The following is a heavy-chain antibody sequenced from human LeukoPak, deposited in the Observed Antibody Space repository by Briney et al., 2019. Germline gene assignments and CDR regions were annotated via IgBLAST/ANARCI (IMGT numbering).Heavy chain of an antibody. CDR2: VSSGSSYI. J-gene: IGHJ4*02. CDR1: GFTFSPYS. D-gene: IGHD2-21*01. V-gene: IGHV3-21*01. Sequence: GESLKISCAASGFTFSPYSMNWVRQAPGKGLEWVSSVSSGSSYINYADSVKGRFTISRGDAENSLYLQMNSLRAEDTAVYYCARGGGFCGGDCYGIDYWGQGTLVTVSS. CDR3: ARGGGFCGGDCYGIDY.